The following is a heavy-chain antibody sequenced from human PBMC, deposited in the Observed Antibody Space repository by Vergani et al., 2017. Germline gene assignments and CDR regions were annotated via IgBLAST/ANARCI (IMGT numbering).Heavy chain of an antibody. CDR2: IYYSGST. V-gene: IGHV4-59*01. Sequence: QVQLQESGPGLVKPSETLSLTCTVSGGSISSYYWSWIRQPPGKGLEWIGYIYYSGSTNYNPSLKSRVTISVDTSKNQFSLKLSSVTAADTAVYYCARDLKVTRSPKVPSYYMDVWGKGTTVTVSS. CDR3: ARDLKVTRSPKVPSYYMDV. D-gene: IGHD4-11*01. CDR1: GGSISSYY. J-gene: IGHJ6*03.